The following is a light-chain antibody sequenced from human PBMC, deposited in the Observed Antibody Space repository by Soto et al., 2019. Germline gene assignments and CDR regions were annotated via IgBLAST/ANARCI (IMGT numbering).Light chain of an antibody. J-gene: IGKJ1*01. V-gene: IGKV3-15*01. CDR1: QSVSSN. Sequence: EIVMTQSPATLSVSPGERATLSCRASQSVSSNFAWYQQKPGQAPRLLIYGASTRATGIPARFSGSGSGTEFTLTISSLQSEDFAIYFCQQYNNWPPDRTFGQGTNVELK. CDR2: GAS. CDR3: QQYNNWPPDRT.